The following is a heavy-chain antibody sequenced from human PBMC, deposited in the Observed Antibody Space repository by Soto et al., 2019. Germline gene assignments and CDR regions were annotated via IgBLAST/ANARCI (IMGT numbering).Heavy chain of an antibody. CDR3: AREWTGYSAFDI. D-gene: IGHD3-9*01. J-gene: IGHJ3*02. V-gene: IGHV1-2*02. CDR2: INPKSGGT. CDR1: GYSFSGYY. Sequence: ASVKVSCKASGYSFSGYYIDWVRQAHGQGLEWMGWINPKSGGTKYTQKFQGTVTMTRDTSINTAYMDLSRVTSDDTAVYYCAREWTGYSAFDIRGQGTMVTVSS.